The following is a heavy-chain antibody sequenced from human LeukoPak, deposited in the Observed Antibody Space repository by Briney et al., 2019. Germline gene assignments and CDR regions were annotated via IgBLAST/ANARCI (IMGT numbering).Heavy chain of an antibody. CDR1: GFTLSNYW. J-gene: IGHJ4*01. CDR2: IEKDGSAT. CDR3: AKEQRSSWYQNYFDY. D-gene: IGHD6-13*01. V-gene: IGHV3-7*01. Sequence: PGGSLRLSCTASGFTLSNYWMTWVRQAPGKGLEWVAKIEKDGSATYYVDSMKGRFTVSRDNAANSLYLQMSNLGVEDTAVYSCAKEQRSSWYQNYFDYWGQGTLVTVSS.